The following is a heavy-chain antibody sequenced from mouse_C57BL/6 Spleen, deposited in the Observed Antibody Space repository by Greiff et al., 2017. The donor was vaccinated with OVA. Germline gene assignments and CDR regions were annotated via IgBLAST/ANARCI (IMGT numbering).Heavy chain of an antibody. CDR3: ARGGTLYWYFDV. J-gene: IGHJ1*03. D-gene: IGHD1-1*01. CDR1: GFTFSDYG. Sequence: EVKLMESGGGLVKPGGSLKLSCAASGFTFSDYGMHWVRQAPEKGLEWVAYISSGSSTIYYADTVKGRVTISRDNAKNTLFLQMTSLRSEDTAMYYCARGGTLYWYFDVWGTGTTVTVSS. V-gene: IGHV5-17*01. CDR2: ISSGSSTI.